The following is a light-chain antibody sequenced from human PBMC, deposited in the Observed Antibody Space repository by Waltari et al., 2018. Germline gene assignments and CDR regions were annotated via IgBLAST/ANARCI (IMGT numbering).Light chain of an antibody. CDR3: SSYTTSSTRV. CDR1: CSDVGGYYY. J-gene: IGLJ3*02. CDR2: DVS. Sequence: QSALTPPAAVSGSPGQSFTISCTGTCSDVGGYYYVSWYQQHPGKAPKLMIYDVSNRPPGVSIRCSGSKSGNTASLTISALQAEDEADYCCSSYTTSSTRVFGGGTKLTVL. V-gene: IGLV2-14*03.